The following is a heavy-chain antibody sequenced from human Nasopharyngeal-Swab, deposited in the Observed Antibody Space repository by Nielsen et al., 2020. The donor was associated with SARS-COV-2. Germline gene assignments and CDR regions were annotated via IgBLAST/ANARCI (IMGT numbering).Heavy chain of an antibody. Sequence: SETLSLTCTVSGGSISTYYWSWIRQPPGKGLEWIGYISDLGRTNYKSSLRSRVTISLDTSKNQFSLNLRFVTAADTAVYYCARHPQGDLLPGLWGQGTLVTVSS. D-gene: IGHD3-16*01. CDR3: ARHPQGDLLPGL. V-gene: IGHV4-59*08. J-gene: IGHJ4*02. CDR1: GGSISTYY. CDR2: ISDLGRT.